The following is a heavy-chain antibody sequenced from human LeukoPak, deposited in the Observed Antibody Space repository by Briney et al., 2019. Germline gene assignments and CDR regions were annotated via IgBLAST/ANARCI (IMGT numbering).Heavy chain of an antibody. V-gene: IGHV1-2*02. CDR3: ARDQGSGWFGY. J-gene: IGHJ5*01. CDR1: GYTFTGYY. CDR2: INPNSGGT. Sequence: ASVKVSCKASGYTFTGYYMHWVRQAPGQGLEWMGWINPNSGGTNYAQKFQGRVTMTRDTSISTAYMELSSLRSEDTAVYYCARDQGSGWFGYWGQGTLVTVSS. D-gene: IGHD3-3*01.